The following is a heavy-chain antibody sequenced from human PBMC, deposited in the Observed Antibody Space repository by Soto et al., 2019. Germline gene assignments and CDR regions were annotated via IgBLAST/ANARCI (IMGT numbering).Heavy chain of an antibody. CDR2: ISTSGNTI. CDR3: ARDIDYYDSSGYQDY. V-gene: IGHV3-48*03. Sequence: GGSLRLSCAASGFTFSSYEMNWVRQAPGKGLEWVSYISTSGNTIHYADSVKGRFTISRDNAKNSPYLQMNSLRAEDTAVYYCARDIDYYDSSGYQDYWGQGTLVTVSS. CDR1: GFTFSSYE. J-gene: IGHJ4*02. D-gene: IGHD3-22*01.